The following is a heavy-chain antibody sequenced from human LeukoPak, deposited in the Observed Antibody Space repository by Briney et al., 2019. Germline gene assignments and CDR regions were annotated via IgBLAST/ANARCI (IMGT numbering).Heavy chain of an antibody. CDR2: ISGSGGST. CDR3: AKYKEQLLRGYFDY. Sequence: GGSLRLSCAASGFTFSSYAMSWVRQAPGKGLVWVSAISGSGGSTYYADSVKGRFTISRDNSKNTLYLQMNSLRAEDTAVYYCAKYKEQLLRGYFDYWGQGTLVTVSS. CDR1: GFTFSSYA. D-gene: IGHD6-13*01. V-gene: IGHV3-23*01. J-gene: IGHJ4*02.